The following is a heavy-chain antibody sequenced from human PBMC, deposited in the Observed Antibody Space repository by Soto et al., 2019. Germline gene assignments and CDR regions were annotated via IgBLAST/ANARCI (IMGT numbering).Heavy chain of an antibody. D-gene: IGHD1-26*01. V-gene: IGHV3-11*01. J-gene: IGHJ6*03. CDR2: ISSSGSTI. Sequence: GGSLRLSCAASGFTFSDYYMSWIRQAPGKGLEWVSYISSSGSTIYYADSVKGRFTISRDNAKNSLYLQMNSLRAEDTAVYYCASLPATDLGAYYYYYYYMDVWGKGTTVTVSS. CDR3: ASLPATDLGAYYYYYYYMDV. CDR1: GFTFSDYY.